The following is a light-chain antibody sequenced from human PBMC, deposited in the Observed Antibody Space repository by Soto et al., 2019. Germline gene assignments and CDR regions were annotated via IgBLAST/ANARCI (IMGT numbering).Light chain of an antibody. Sequence: EIVMTQSPATLSVSPGERATLSCRASQSVSSNLAWYQQNPGQAPRLIIFSASTRATGVPARFSGSGSGTEFTLTISSLQSEDFALYYCQQSNNWPPTFGQGTKVEI. CDR2: SAS. CDR3: QQSNNWPPT. V-gene: IGKV3-15*01. J-gene: IGKJ1*01. CDR1: QSVSSN.